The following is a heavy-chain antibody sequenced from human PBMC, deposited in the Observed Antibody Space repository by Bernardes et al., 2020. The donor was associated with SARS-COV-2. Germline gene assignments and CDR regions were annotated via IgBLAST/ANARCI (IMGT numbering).Heavy chain of an antibody. D-gene: IGHD2-2*01. Sequence: SETLSLTCTVSGGSISSSSYYWGWIRQPPGKGLEWIGSIYYSGSTYYNPSLKRRVTISVDTSKNQFSLKLSSVTAADTAVYYCARHGCSSTSCYWRNWFDPWGQGTLVTVSS. CDR3: ARHGCSSTSCYWRNWFDP. V-gene: IGHV4-39*01. CDR2: IYYSGST. J-gene: IGHJ5*02. CDR1: GGSISSSSYY.